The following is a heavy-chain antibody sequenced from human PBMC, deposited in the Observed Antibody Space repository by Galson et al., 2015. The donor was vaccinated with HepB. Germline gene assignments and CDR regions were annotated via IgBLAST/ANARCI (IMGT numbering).Heavy chain of an antibody. D-gene: IGHD2-15*01. Sequence: LRLSCAASGFTFSSYAMHWVRQAPGKGLEWVAVISYDGSNKYYADSVKGRFTISRDNSKNTLYLQMNSLRAEDTAVYYCAREVVAGRYFDLWGRGTLVTVSS. CDR3: AREVVAGRYFDL. J-gene: IGHJ2*01. V-gene: IGHV3-30-3*01. CDR1: GFTFSSYA. CDR2: ISYDGSNK.